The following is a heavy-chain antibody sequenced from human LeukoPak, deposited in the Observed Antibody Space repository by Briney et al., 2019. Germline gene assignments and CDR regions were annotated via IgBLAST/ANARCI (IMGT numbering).Heavy chain of an antibody. CDR3: AREPYCSSTSCWYNWFDP. J-gene: IGHJ5*02. Sequence: SVKVSCKASGGTFSSYTISWVRQAPGQGLEWMGRIIPILGIANYAQKFQGRVTITADESTSTAYMELSSLRSEDTAVYYCAREPYCSSTSCWYNWFDPWGQGTLVTVSS. CDR2: IIPILGIA. CDR1: GGTFSSYT. V-gene: IGHV1-69*04. D-gene: IGHD2-2*01.